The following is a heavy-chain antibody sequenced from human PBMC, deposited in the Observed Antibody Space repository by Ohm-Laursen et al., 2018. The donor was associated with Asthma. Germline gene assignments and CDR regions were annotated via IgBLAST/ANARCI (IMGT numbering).Heavy chain of an antibody. CDR2: ISYGGINK. CDR3: AKDKTSSGTFGLDN. D-gene: IGHD6-13*01. J-gene: IGHJ4*02. CDR1: GFTFSTYG. V-gene: IGHV3-30*18. Sequence: SLRLSCAASGFTFSTYGMHWVRQAPGKGLEWVAIISYGGINKYYADSVKGRFTISRDNSKNTLYLQMDSLRAGDTAVYYCAKDKTSSGTFGLDNWGQGTLVTVSS.